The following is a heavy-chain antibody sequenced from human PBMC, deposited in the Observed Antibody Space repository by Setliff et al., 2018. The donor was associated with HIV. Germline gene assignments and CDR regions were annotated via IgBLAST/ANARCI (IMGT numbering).Heavy chain of an antibody. J-gene: IGHJ4*02. CDR2: IDPSNSNT. CDR3: ARGFYGDYYFDY. V-gene: IGHV5-10-1*01. CDR1: GYSFTSYW. D-gene: IGHD4-17*01. Sequence: ESLKISCKGSGYSFTSYWISWLRQMPGKGLEWMGRIDPSNSNTNYSPSCQGHVTISADKSISTAYLQWSSLKASDTAMYYCARGFYGDYYFDYWGQGTLVTVSS.